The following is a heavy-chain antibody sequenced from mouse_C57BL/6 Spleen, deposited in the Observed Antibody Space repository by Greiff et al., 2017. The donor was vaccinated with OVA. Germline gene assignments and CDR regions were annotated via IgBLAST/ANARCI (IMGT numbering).Heavy chain of an antibody. CDR1: GYTFTDYY. Sequence: EVKLQQSGPELVKPGASVKISCKASGYTFTDYYMNWVKQSHGKSLEWIGDINPNNGGTSYNQKFKGKATLTVDKSSSTAYMELRSLTSEDSAVYYCAEGGYDYDGWFAYWGQGTLVTVSA. CDR2: INPNNGGT. CDR3: AEGGYDYDGWFAY. D-gene: IGHD2-4*01. V-gene: IGHV1-26*01. J-gene: IGHJ3*01.